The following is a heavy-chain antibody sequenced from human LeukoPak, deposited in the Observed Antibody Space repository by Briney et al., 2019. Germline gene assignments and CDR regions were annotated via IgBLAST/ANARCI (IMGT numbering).Heavy chain of an antibody. V-gene: IGHV3-30*02. CDR3: AKSTIVGATVDAFDI. D-gene: IGHD1-26*01. Sequence: PGGSLRLSCAASGFTFSSYVMHWVRQAPGKWLEWVAFIRYDGTNRYYADSVKGRFTISRDNSKNTLYLQMNSLRAEDTAVYYCAKSTIVGATVDAFDIWGQGTMVTVCS. J-gene: IGHJ3*02. CDR1: GFTFSSYV. CDR2: IRYDGTNR.